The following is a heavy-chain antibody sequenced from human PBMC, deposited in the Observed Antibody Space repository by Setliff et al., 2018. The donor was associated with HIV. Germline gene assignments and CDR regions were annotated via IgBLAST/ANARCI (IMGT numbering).Heavy chain of an antibody. J-gene: IGHJ4*02. CDR2: IDHSGGT. V-gene: IGHV4-38-2*01. D-gene: IGHD5-12*01. CDR3: ARGDGYSGYDDY. CDR1: SYSISSGYY. Sequence: SETLSLTCAVSSYSISSGYYWTWIRQPPGKGLEWIGEIDHSGGTKYHASLKSRVTISVDTSKNQFSLKLSSVTAADTAVYYCARGDGYSGYDDYWGQGTLVTVSS.